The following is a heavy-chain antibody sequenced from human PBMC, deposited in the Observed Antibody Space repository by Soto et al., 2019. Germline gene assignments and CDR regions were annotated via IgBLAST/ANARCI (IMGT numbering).Heavy chain of an antibody. CDR2: ISYDGSNK. J-gene: IGHJ4*02. CDR3: AKDRRGSSSWYGTCDY. CDR1: GFTFSSYG. D-gene: IGHD6-13*01. V-gene: IGHV3-30*18. Sequence: QVQLVESGGGVVQPGRSLRLSCAASGFTFSSYGMHWVRQAPGKGLEWVAVISYDGSNKYYADSVKGRFTISRDNSKNTLYLQMNSLRAEDTALYYCAKDRRGSSSWYGTCDYWGQGTLVTVSS.